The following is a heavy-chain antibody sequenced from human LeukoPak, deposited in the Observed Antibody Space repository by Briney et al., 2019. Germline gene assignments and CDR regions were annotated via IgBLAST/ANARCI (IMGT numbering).Heavy chain of an antibody. Sequence: PGRSLRLSCAASGFTFSSYGMPWVRQAPGKGLEWVAVIWYDGKKQYYADSVKAPFPLSRDHSQNTLFPQMDRLGAEDTAVYYRAKANGHNHGRFDFWGQAILLTVSS. CDR1: GFTFSSYG. J-gene: IGHJ4*02. CDR3: AKANGHNHGRFDF. D-gene: IGHD5-18*01. CDR2: IWYDGKKQ. V-gene: IGHV3-33*06.